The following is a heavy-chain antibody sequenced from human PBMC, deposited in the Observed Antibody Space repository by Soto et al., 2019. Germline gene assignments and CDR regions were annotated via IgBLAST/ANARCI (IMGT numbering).Heavy chain of an antibody. D-gene: IGHD1-7*01. J-gene: IGHJ3*02. V-gene: IGHV3-23*01. Sequence: GGSLRLSCAASGFTFSSYAMSWVRQAPGKGLEWVSAISGSGGSTYYADSVKGRFTISRDNSKNTLYLQMNSLRAEDTAVYYCAKDQGNSRLGWRAFDIWGQGTMVTVSS. CDR3: AKDQGNSRLGWRAFDI. CDR2: ISGSGGST. CDR1: GFTFSSYA.